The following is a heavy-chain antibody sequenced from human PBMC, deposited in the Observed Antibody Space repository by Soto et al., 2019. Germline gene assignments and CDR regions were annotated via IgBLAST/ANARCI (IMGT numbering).Heavy chain of an antibody. Sequence: ASVKVSCKASGYTFTGYYMHWVRQAPGQGLEWMGWINPNSGGTNYAQKFQGRVTMTRDTSISTAYIELSRLRSDDTAVYYCARVRGYCTNGVCQDYYYGMDVWGQGTTVTVSS. D-gene: IGHD2-8*01. CDR2: INPNSGGT. V-gene: IGHV1-2*02. CDR1: GYTFTGYY. CDR3: ARVRGYCTNGVCQDYYYGMDV. J-gene: IGHJ6*02.